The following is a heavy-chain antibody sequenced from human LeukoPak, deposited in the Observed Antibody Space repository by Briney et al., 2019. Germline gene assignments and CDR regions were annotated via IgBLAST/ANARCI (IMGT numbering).Heavy chain of an antibody. J-gene: IGHJ2*01. CDR2: IDYSGTD. CDR3: ARVALYDTGSYRHGCLDL. V-gene: IGHV4-59*01. Sequence: PSETLSLTCTVSGGSLSGYYWNWIRQPPGKGLEWLGHIDYSGTDKYNSSLKSRVTISLDTPKNQFCQKLTSVTAADTDVYYCARVALYDTGSYRHGCLDLWGRGTLVCVSS. CDR1: GGSLSGYY. D-gene: IGHD3-22*01.